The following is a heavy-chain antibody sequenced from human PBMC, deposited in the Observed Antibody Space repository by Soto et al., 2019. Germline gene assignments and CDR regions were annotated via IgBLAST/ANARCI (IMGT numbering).Heavy chain of an antibody. Sequence: KVSCKASGYTFTSYYMHWLRQARGQVLEWMGIINPSGGSTSYAQKFQGRVTMTRDTSTSTVYMELSSLRSEDTAVYYCARGPQSSSWYARAFDIWGQGTMVTVSS. D-gene: IGHD6-13*01. J-gene: IGHJ3*02. CDR1: GYTFTSYY. V-gene: IGHV1-46*01. CDR3: ARGPQSSSWYARAFDI. CDR2: INPSGGST.